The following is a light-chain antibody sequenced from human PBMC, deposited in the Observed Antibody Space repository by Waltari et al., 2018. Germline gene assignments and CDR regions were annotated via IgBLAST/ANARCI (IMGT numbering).Light chain of an antibody. J-gene: IGKJ1*01. CDR3: QKYEALPAT. Sequence: EIVLTQSPGTLSLSPGERATLSCRASQSVGRYLAWYQRKPSQAPRLLIYGASTRATGIPDRFSGSGSGTDFSLIISRLEPEDFAVYFCQKYEALPATFGQGTKVEIK. CDR1: QSVGRY. V-gene: IGKV3-20*01. CDR2: GAS.